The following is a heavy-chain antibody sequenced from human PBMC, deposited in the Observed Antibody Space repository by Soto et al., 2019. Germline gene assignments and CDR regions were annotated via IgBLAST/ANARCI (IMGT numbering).Heavy chain of an antibody. D-gene: IGHD2-15*01. V-gene: IGHV3-30*18. J-gene: IGHJ4*02. CDR2: ISYDGSNK. CDR3: AKDHLRYCSGGSCYPFDY. CDR1: GFTFSSYG. Sequence: PGGSLRLSCAASGFTFSSYGMHWVRQAPGKGLEWVAVISYDGSNKYYADSVKGRFTISRDNSKNTLYLQMNSLRAEDTAVYYCAKDHLRYCSGGSCYPFDYWGQGTLVTVSS.